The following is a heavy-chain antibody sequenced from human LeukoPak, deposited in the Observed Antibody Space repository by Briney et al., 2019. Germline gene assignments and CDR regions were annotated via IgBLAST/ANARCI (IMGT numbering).Heavy chain of an antibody. CDR1: GGSISSYY. V-gene: IGHV4-30-4*01. CDR3: ARLYGDANAFDI. CDR2: IYYSGST. Sequence: PSETLSLTCTVSGGSISSYYWSWIRQPPGKGLEWIGYIYYSGSTYYNPSLKSRVTISVDTSKNQFSLKLSSVTAADTAVYYCARLYGDANAFDIWGQGTMVTVSS. D-gene: IGHD4-17*01. J-gene: IGHJ3*02.